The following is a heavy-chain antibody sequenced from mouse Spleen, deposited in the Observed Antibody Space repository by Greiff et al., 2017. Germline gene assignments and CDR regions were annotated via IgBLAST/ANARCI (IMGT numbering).Heavy chain of an antibody. CDR3: ARGSIYYDYAY. CDR1: GFTFSDYG. D-gene: IGHD2-4*01. CDR2: ISSGSSTI. Sequence: EVMLVESGGGLVKPGGSLKLSCAASGFTFSDYGMHWVRQAPEKGLEWVAYISSGSSTIYYADTVKGRFTISRDNAKNTLFLQMTSLRSEDTAMYYCARGSIYYDYAYWGQGTLVTVSA. V-gene: IGHV5-17*01. J-gene: IGHJ3*01.